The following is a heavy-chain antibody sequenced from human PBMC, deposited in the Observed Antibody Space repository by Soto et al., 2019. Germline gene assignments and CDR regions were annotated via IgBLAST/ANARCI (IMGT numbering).Heavy chain of an antibody. CDR1: GFTFSSYS. CDR2: ISSSSSYI. V-gene: IGHV3-21*01. CDR3: ARSAGGDWNYGFDP. D-gene: IGHD1-7*01. Sequence: EVQLVESGGGLVKPGGSLRLSCAASGFTFSSYSMNWVRQAPGKGLEWVSSISSSSSYIYYADSVKGRFTISRDNAKNPLYLQMNSLRAEDTAVYYCARSAGGDWNYGFDPWGQGTLVTVSS. J-gene: IGHJ5*02.